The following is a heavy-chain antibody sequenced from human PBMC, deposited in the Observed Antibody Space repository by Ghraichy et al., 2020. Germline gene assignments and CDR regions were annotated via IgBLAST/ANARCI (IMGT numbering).Heavy chain of an antibody. V-gene: IGHV3-23*01. CDR1: GFTFSSYA. CDR3: AKNSAPWDVWGSYMWSGMDV. J-gene: IGHJ6*02. Sequence: GGSLRLSCAASGFTFSSYAMSWVRQAPGKGLEWVSAISGSGGSTYYADSVKGRFTISRDNSKNTLYLQMNSLRAEDTAVYYCAKNSAPWDVWGSYMWSGMDVWGQGTTVTVSS. CDR2: ISGSGGST. D-gene: IGHD3-16*01.